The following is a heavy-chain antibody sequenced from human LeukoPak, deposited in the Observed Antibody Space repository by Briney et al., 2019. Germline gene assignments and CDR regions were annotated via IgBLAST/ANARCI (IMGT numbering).Heavy chain of an antibody. Sequence: SETLSLTCTVSGGSISYYYWSWIRQPPGKGLEWIGHIYHSGSTNYNPSFKSRVTISVDTSKIHFSLYLSSVTAADTAVYYCVRHAATRHNYGMDVWGQGTTVTVSS. CDR2: IYHSGST. CDR3: VRHAATRHNYGMDV. CDR1: GGSISYYY. V-gene: IGHV4-59*08. J-gene: IGHJ6*02. D-gene: IGHD6-13*01.